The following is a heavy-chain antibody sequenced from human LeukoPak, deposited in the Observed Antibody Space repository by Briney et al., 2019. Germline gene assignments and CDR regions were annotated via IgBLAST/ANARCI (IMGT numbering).Heavy chain of an antibody. V-gene: IGHV3-23*01. CDR3: AKDYGIGWYYFDY. CDR1: GFTFSSYA. J-gene: IGHJ4*02. D-gene: IGHD6-19*01. CDR2: IITIGDST. Sequence: GGSLRLSCAASGFTFSSYAMSWVRQAPGKGLEWVSGIITIGDSTYYADSVKGRFTISRDNSKSTLYLQMNSLRADDTAIYYCAKDYGIGWYYFDYWGQGTLVTVSS.